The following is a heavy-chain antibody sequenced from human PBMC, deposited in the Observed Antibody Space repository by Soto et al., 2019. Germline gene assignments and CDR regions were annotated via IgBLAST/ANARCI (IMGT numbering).Heavy chain of an antibody. CDR3: ARDQPGYSYGYGLGY. J-gene: IGHJ4*02. D-gene: IGHD5-18*01. V-gene: IGHV3-21*01. CDR2: ISSSSSYI. CDR1: GCTVSSDS. Sequence: GSLRLSCAASGCTVSSDSINCVRQAPGKGLEWVSSISSSSSYIYYADSVKGRFTISRDNAKNSLYLQMNSLRAEDTAVYYCARDQPGYSYGYGLGYWGQGT.